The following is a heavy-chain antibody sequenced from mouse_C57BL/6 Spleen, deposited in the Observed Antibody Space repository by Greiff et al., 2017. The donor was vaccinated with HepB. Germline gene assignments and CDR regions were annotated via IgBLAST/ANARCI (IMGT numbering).Heavy chain of an antibody. CDR1: GYTFTDYY. V-gene: IGHV1-26*01. Sequence: EVQLQQSGPELVKPGASVKISCKASGYTFTDYYMNWVKQSHGQSLEWIGDINPNNGGTSYNQKFKGKATLTVDKSSSTAYMELRSLTSEDSAVYYSAREDSSGYDYWGQGTTLTVSS. CDR3: AREDSSGYDY. J-gene: IGHJ2*01. CDR2: INPNNGGT. D-gene: IGHD3-2*02.